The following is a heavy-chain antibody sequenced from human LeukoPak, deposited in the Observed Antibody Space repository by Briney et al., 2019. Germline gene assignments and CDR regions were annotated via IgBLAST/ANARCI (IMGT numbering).Heavy chain of an antibody. V-gene: IGHV4-39*01. D-gene: IGHD1-14*01. J-gene: IGHJ4*02. CDR1: GGSISSSSYY. Sequence: SETLSLTCTVSGGSISSSSYYWGWIRQPPGKGLGWIGRFYYSGSTNYNPSLKSRVTISVDTSKNQFSLNLSSGTAPETAVYYCARHKNQAYFDYWGQGTLVTVSS. CDR2: FYYSGST. CDR3: ARHKNQAYFDY.